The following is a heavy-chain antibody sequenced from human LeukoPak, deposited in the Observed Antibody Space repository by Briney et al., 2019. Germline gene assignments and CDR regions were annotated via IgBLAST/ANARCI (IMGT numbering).Heavy chain of an antibody. CDR1: GFTFSSYA. Sequence: QPGGSLRLSCAASGFTFSSYAMHWVRHAPGKGLEWVSGISWNSGSIGYADSVKGRFTISRDNAKNSLYLQMNSLRAEDTALYYCAKGSGEWLRSELYYFDYWGQGTLVTVSS. CDR2: ISWNSGSI. D-gene: IGHD5-12*01. J-gene: IGHJ4*02. V-gene: IGHV3-9*01. CDR3: AKGSGEWLRSELYYFDY.